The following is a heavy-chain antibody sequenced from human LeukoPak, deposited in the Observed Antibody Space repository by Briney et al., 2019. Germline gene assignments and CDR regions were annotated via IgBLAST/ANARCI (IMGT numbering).Heavy chain of an antibody. D-gene: IGHD3-3*01. CDR3: ARHHDFWSGYYTGYFDY. J-gene: IGHJ4*02. Sequence: SETLSLTCAVYGGSFSSYYWGWIRQPPGKGLEWIGSIYYSGSTYYNPSLKSRVTISVDTSKNQFSLKLSSVTAADTAVYYCARHHDFWSGYYTGYFDYWGQGTLVTVSS. CDR1: GGSFSSYY. CDR2: IYYSGST. V-gene: IGHV4-39*01.